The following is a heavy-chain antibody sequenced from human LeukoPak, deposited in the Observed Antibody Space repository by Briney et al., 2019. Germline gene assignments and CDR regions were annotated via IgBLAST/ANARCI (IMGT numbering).Heavy chain of an antibody. J-gene: IGHJ4*02. CDR1: GYTFTSYA. CDR2: INTNTGNP. D-gene: IGHD2-2*01. V-gene: IGHV7-4-1*02. Sequence: ASVKVSCKASGYTFTSYAMNWVQQAPGQGLEWMGWINTNTGNPTYAQGFTGRFVFSLDTSVSTAYLQISSLKAEDTAVYYCARDRGDIVVVPAAMPHWGQGTLVTVSS. CDR3: ARDRGDIVVVPAAMPH.